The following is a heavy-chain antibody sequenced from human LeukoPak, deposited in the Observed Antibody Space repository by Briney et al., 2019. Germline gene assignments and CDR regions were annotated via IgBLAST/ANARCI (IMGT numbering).Heavy chain of an antibody. CDR2: ISSSSSYI. V-gene: IGHV3-21*01. CDR1: GFTFSSYS. CDR3: ARGRRSSSSWYGY. J-gene: IGHJ4*02. D-gene: IGHD6-13*01. Sequence: PGGSLRLSCAASGFTFSSYSMNWVRQAPGKGLEWVSSISSSSSYIYYADSVKGRFTISRDNAKNSLYLQMNSLRAEDTAVYYCARGRRSSSSWYGYWGQGTLVTVSS.